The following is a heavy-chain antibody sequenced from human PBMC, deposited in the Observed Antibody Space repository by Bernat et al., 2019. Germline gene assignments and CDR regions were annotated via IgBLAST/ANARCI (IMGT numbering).Heavy chain of an antibody. J-gene: IGHJ4*02. CDR2: VNTGNGNT. D-gene: IGHD1-1*01. CDR1: GYTFTTYA. V-gene: IGHV1-3*04. Sequence: QVQLVQSGAEVKKPGASVKVSCTASGYTFTTYAIHWVRQAPGQRLEWMGWVNTGNGNTRYSQKFQGRVTITRDTPASATYMELSSLTSEDTTVYYCARDRGNNWWGGLDSWGQGTLVTVSS. CDR3: ARDRGNNWWGGLDS.